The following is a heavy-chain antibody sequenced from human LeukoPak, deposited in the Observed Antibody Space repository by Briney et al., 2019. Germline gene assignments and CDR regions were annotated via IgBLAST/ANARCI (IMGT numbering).Heavy chain of an antibody. D-gene: IGHD6-19*01. CDR2: ISSSGITI. CDR1: GFTFSNYE. J-gene: IGHJ4*02. CDR3: ARVYRAVAGSGYYFDY. V-gene: IGHV3-48*03. Sequence: GGSLRLSCAASGFTFSNYEMNWVRQAPGKGLEWVSYISSSGITIYYADSVKGRFTISRDNSKNTLSLQMNSLRAEDTAVYYCARVYRAVAGSGYYFDYWGQGTLVTVSS.